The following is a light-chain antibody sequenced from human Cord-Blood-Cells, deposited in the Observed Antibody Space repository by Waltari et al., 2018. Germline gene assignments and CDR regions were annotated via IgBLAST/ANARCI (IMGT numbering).Light chain of an antibody. CDR1: QRVSSN. CDR3: QQYNNWPPYT. CDR2: GAS. J-gene: IGKJ2*01. V-gene: IGKV3-15*01. Sequence: EIVMTQSPATLSVSPGERATLSCRASQRVSSNLAWYQQKPGQAPRLLIYGASTRATGIPARFSGSGSGTEFTLTISSLQSEDFAVYYCQQYNNWPPYTFGHGTKLEIK.